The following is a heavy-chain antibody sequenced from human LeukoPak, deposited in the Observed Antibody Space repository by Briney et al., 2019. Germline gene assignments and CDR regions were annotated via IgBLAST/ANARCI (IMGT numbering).Heavy chain of an antibody. D-gene: IGHD5-12*01. CDR1: GGSISSGSYY. J-gene: IGHJ4*02. Sequence: PSETLSLTCTVSGGSISSGSYYWSWIRQPAGKGLEWIGRIYTSGSTNYNPSLKSRVTMSVDTSKNQFSLKLSSVTAADTAVYYCARGNSGYDLVDYWGQGTLVTVSS. V-gene: IGHV4-61*02. CDR2: IYTSGST. CDR3: ARGNSGYDLVDY.